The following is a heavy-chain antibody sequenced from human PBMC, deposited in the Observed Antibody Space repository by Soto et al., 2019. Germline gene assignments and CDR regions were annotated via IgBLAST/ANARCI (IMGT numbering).Heavy chain of an antibody. D-gene: IGHD1-26*01. CDR1: GYTLTELS. CDR3: ATGGWELPINDAFDI. Sequence: GASVKVSCKVSGYTLTELSMHWVRQAPGKGLEWMGGFDPEDGETIYAQKFQGRVTMTEDTSTDTAYMELSSLRSEDTAVYYCATGGWELPINDAFDIWGQGTMVTVSS. V-gene: IGHV1-24*01. J-gene: IGHJ3*02. CDR2: FDPEDGET.